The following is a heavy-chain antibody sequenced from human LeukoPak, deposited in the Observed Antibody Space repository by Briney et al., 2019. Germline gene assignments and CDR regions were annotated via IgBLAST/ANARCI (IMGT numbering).Heavy chain of an antibody. CDR3: ARDWYDSSGYSSGG. V-gene: IGHV3-11*01. CDR2: ISSSGSTI. CDR1: GFTFSDYY. Sequence: GGSLRLSCAASGFTFSDYYMSWIRQAPGKGLEWVSYISSSGSTIYYADSVKGRFPISRDNAKNSLYLQMNSLRAEDTAVYYCARDWYDSSGYSSGGWGQGTLVTVSS. D-gene: IGHD3-22*01. J-gene: IGHJ4*02.